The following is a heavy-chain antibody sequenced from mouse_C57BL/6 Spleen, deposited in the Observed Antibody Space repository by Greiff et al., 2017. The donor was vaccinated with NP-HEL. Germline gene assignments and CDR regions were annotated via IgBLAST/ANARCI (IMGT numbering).Heavy chain of an antibody. CDR1: GYTFTDYY. CDR3: ARSRFSAMDY. Sequence: EVQLQQSGPVLVKPGASVKMSCKASGYTFTDYYMNWVKQSHGKSLEWIGVINPYNGGTSYNQKFKGKATLTVDKSSSTAYMELNSLTSEDSAVYYCARSRFSAMDYWGQGTSVTVSS. J-gene: IGHJ4*01. V-gene: IGHV1-19*01. D-gene: IGHD1-3*01. CDR2: INPYNGGT.